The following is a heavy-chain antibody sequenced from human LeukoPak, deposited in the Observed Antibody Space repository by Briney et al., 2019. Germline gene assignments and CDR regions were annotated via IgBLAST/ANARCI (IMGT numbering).Heavy chain of an antibody. J-gene: IGHJ4*02. D-gene: IGHD5-24*01. V-gene: IGHV3-33*01. CDR2: IWYDGSNK. Sequence: GGSLRLSCAASGFGFRSYGMHWVRQAPGKGLEWVAGIWYDGSNKYYADSVKGRFTISRDNSKNTLYLQMNSLRAEDTAVYYCARARDGYRTDYFDYWGQGTLVTVSS. CDR3: ARARDGYRTDYFDY. CDR1: GFGFRSYG.